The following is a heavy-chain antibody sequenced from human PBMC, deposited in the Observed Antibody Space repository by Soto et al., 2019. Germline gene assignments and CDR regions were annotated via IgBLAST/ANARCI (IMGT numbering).Heavy chain of an antibody. V-gene: IGHV1-69*13. D-gene: IGHD3-22*01. J-gene: IGHJ4*02. Sequence: SVKVSCKASGGTFSSYAISWVRQAPGQGLEWMGGIIPIFGTANYAQKFQGRVTITADESTSTAYMELSSLRSEDTAVYYCAIVGDYYDRSGCYAYWGQGTLDIVSS. CDR1: GGTFSSYA. CDR3: AIVGDYYDRSGCYAY. CDR2: IIPIFGTA.